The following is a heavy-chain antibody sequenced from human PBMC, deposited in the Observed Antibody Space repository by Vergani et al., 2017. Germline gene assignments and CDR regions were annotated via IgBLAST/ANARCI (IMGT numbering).Heavy chain of an antibody. D-gene: IGHD2-21*01. Sequence: EVMLVQSGAEVKKPGESLKISCKYSESSFISNEIAWVSQMSGKGLQWMGNINPIDSKIAYSPSFQGQAIMSLDKSITTAYLQWRSLKASDTAIYYCTRHVPCGDGACLHFDQWGQGTQVTVSS. J-gene: IGHJ4*02. V-gene: IGHV5-51*01. CDR3: TRHVPCGDGACLHFDQ. CDR2: INPIDSKI. CDR1: ESSFISNE.